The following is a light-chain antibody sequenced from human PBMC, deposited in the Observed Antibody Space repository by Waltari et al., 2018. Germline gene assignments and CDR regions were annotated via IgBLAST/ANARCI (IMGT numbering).Light chain of an antibody. Sequence: EIVLTQSPGTLSLSPGDRATLPCRGSQSVSSNFLAWYQQKPGQAPRLLIYGASSRATGIPDKFSGSGSGTDFTLTINRLEPEDFAVYYCQQYGRSPLTFGGGTKVEIK. CDR2: GAS. CDR3: QQYGRSPLT. J-gene: IGKJ4*01. V-gene: IGKV3-20*01. CDR1: QSVSSNF.